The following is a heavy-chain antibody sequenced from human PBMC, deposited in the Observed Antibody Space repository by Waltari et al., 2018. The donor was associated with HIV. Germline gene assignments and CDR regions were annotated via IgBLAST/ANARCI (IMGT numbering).Heavy chain of an antibody. CDR2: MATSGRS. CDR3: ARESVVYKYYRYCIDDDCYSRWFDP. V-gene: IGHV4-61*02. CDR1: GASITTGNYF. J-gene: IGHJ5*02. Sequence: QVQLQESGPRLVKSSETLSLTCNVSGASITTGNYFWTWIGQPAGKGPEWMGRMATSGRSKYNTFPKTRDTISLDKSNNQFSLKLTSVAAAETPVYNCARESVVYKYYRYCIDDDCYSRWFDPLGQGTLVTVSS. D-gene: IGHD2-15*01.